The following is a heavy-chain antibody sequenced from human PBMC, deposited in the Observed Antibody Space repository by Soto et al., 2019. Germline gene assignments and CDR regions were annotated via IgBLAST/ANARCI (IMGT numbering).Heavy chain of an antibody. D-gene: IGHD6-19*01. Sequence: SVKVSCKASGGTFSSYAISWVRQAPGQGLEWMGGIIPIFGTANYAQKFQGRVTITADESTSTAYMELSSLRSEDTAVYYCARHIAVAGTEDFQHWGQGTLVTSPQ. CDR3: ARHIAVAGTEDFQH. V-gene: IGHV1-69*13. CDR2: IIPIFGTA. J-gene: IGHJ1*01. CDR1: GGTFSSYA.